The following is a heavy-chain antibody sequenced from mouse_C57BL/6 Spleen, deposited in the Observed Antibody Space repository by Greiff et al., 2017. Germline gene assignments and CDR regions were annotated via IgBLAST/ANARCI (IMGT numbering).Heavy chain of an antibody. D-gene: IGHD1-1*01. CDR3: TRPYYYCSRYYAMDY. CDR1: GYTFTDYE. V-gene: IGHV1-15*01. CDR2: IDPETGGT. J-gene: IGHJ4*01. Sequence: QVQLQQSGAELVRPGASVTLSCKASGYTFTDYEMHWVKQTPVHGLEWIGAIDPETGGTAYNQKFKGKAILTADKSSSTAYMELRSLTSEDSAVYYCTRPYYYCSRYYAMDYWGQGTSVTVSS.